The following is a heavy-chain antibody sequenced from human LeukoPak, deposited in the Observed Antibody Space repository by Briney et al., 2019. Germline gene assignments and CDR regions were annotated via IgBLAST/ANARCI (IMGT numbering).Heavy chain of an antibody. V-gene: IGHV3-30*18. CDR3: AKDPRGIGNSGSFSPDYYLPDYGYYYMDV. CDR2: VSNDGSKR. CDR1: GFTFSNHG. J-gene: IGHJ6*03. D-gene: IGHD2/OR15-2a*01. Sequence: GGSLRLSCAASGFTFSNHGMHWVRQAPGKGLEWVAVVSNDGSKRHYVDSMKGRFTIFRDNSKNTVFLDINGLKTEDTAVYFCAKDPRGIGNSGSFSPDYYLPDYGYYYMDVWGKGTTVTVSS.